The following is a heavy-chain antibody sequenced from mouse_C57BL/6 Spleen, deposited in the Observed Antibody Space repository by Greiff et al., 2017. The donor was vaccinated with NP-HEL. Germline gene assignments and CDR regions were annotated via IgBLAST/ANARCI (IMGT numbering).Heavy chain of an antibody. CDR1: GFTFSDYG. V-gene: IGHV5-17*01. CDR2: ISSGSSTI. CDR3: AMSYGSIAAWFAY. Sequence: EVNLVESGGGLVKPGGSLKLSCAASGFTFSDYGMHWVRQAPEKGLEWVAYISSGSSTIYYADTVKGRFTISRDNAKNTLFLQMTSLRSEDTAMYYCAMSYGSIAAWFAYWGQGTLVTVSA. J-gene: IGHJ3*01. D-gene: IGHD1-1*01.